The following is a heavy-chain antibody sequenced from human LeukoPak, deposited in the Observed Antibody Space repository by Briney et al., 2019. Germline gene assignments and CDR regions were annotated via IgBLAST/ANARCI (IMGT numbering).Heavy chain of an antibody. V-gene: IGHV4-30-4*08. CDR3: ARFEDELLLYSSWFDP. J-gene: IGHJ5*02. D-gene: IGHD1-26*01. Sequence: SGTLSLTCTVSGGSISSGDYYWSWIRQPPGKGLEWIGYIYYSGSTYYNPSLKSRVTISVDRSKNQFSLKLSSVTAADTAVYYCARFEDELLLYSSWFDPWGQGTLVTVSS. CDR2: IYYSGST. CDR1: GGSISSGDYY.